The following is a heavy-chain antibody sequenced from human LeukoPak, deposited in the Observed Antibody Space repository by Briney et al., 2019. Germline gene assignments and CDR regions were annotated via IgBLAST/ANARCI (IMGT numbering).Heavy chain of an antibody. CDR3: ARSTRIVGATSVDY. Sequence: SSETLSLTCTVSGGSISSYYWSWIRQPPGKGLEWIGYIYYGGSTNYNPSLKSRVTISVDTSKNQFSLKLSSVTAADTAVYYCARSTRIVGATSVDYRGQGTLVTVSS. J-gene: IGHJ4*02. CDR2: IYYGGST. V-gene: IGHV4-59*08. CDR1: GGSISSYY. D-gene: IGHD1-26*01.